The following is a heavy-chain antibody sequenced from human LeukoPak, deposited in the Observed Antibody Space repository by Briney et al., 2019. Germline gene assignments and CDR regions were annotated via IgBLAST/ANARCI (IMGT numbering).Heavy chain of an antibody. J-gene: IGHJ4*02. CDR1: GFNFSAYW. CDR3: GSGSTWLP. V-gene: IGHV3-7*01. D-gene: IGHD6-13*01. Sequence: QAGGSLRLSCAASGFNFSAYWMSWVRQAPGKGREWVANIKEDGSEKHYVDSVRGRFSVSRDNAENSLYLQMSSLRADDTAVYYCGSGSTWLPRGQGTLVTVSS. CDR2: IKEDGSEK.